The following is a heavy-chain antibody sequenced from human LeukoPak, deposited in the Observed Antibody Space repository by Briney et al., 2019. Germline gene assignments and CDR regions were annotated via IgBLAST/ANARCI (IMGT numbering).Heavy chain of an antibody. CDR1: GFTFSSYG. CDR3: AKGGSSSSYYFDY. V-gene: IGHV3-30*18. D-gene: IGHD6-6*01. CDR2: ISYDGSNK. Sequence: PGRSLRLSCAASGFTFSSYGMRWVRQAPGKGLEWVAVISYDGSNKYYADSVKGRFTISRDNSKNTLYLQMNSPRAEDTAVYYCAKGGSSSSYYFDYWGQGTLVTVSS. J-gene: IGHJ4*02.